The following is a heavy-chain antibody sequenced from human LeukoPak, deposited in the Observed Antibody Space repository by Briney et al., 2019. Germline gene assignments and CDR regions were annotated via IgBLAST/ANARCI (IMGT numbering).Heavy chain of an antibody. CDR2: ISFDGSDA. J-gene: IGHJ5*02. CDR1: GFTFSGFW. Sequence: GGSLRLSCAASGFTFSGFWMHWVRQAPGKGLVWVSCISFDGSDATHADSVKGRFTISRDNAKNTLHLQMDSLTVEDTAVYYCAVSNRMDPWAQGTLVNGS. CDR3: AVSNRMDP. D-gene: IGHD1-14*01. V-gene: IGHV3-74*01.